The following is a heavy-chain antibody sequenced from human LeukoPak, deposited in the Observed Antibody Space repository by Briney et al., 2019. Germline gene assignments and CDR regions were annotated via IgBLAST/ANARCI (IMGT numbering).Heavy chain of an antibody. CDR3: ARDSRRSVARADY. Sequence: SETLSLTCTVSGGSISGGYYWGWLRQPPGKGLEWIGYIYHSGTTYYNPSLKSRVTISVDKSKNHFSLRLNSVTAANTAVYYCARDSRRSVARADYWGQGTLVIVSS. CDR1: GGSISGGYY. CDR2: IYHSGTT. J-gene: IGHJ4*02. V-gene: IGHV4-30-2*01. D-gene: IGHD6-13*01.